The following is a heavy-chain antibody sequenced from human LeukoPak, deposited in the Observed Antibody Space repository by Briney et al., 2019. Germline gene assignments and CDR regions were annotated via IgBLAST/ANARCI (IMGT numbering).Heavy chain of an antibody. Sequence: ASAKVSCKASGYIFTNYDISWVRQAPGQGLEWMGWISTYNGNTNYAQKLQDRVTMTTDTSTSTAYMELRSLRSGDTAVYYCARGWEFDYWGQGTLVTVSS. J-gene: IGHJ4*02. V-gene: IGHV1-18*01. D-gene: IGHD1-26*01. CDR1: GYIFTNYD. CDR2: ISTYNGNT. CDR3: ARGWEFDY.